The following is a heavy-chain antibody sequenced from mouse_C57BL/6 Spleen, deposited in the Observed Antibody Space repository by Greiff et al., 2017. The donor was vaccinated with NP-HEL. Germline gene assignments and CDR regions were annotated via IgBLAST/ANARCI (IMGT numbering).Heavy chain of an antibody. CDR1: GYSFTSYY. Sequence: QVQLKQSGPELVKPGASVKISCKASGYSFTSYYIHWVKQRPGQGLEWIGWIYPGSGNTKYNEKFKGKATLTADTSSSTAYMQLSRLTSEDSAVYHCARGYGVEGDYWGQRTTLTVSS. V-gene: IGHV1-66*01. J-gene: IGHJ2*01. CDR2: IYPGSGNT. D-gene: IGHD2-2*01. CDR3: ARGYGVEGDY.